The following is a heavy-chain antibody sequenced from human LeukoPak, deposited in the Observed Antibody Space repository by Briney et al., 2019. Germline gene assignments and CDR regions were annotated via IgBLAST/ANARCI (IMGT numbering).Heavy chain of an antibody. J-gene: IGHJ3*02. CDR3: ARDRVGGAGGWYVSVDDAFDI. CDR2: IRSSSSYI. Sequence: NPGGSLRLSCAASGFTFSSSAMNWVRQAPGKGLEWVSSIRSSSSYIYYADSVKGRFTISRDNAKNSLYLQMNSLRDEDTAVYYCARDRVGGAGGWYVSVDDAFDIWGQGTMVTVSS. D-gene: IGHD6-19*01. CDR1: GFTFSSSA. V-gene: IGHV3-21*01.